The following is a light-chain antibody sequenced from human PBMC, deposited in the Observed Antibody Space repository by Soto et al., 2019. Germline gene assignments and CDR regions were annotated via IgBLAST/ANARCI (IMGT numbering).Light chain of an antibody. CDR3: QQYIRSRPGWT. Sequence: EIVLTQSPGTLSLSPGERATFSCKASQSVSSSYLAWYQQKPGQAPRLLIYGASSRATGIPDRFSGSGSGTDFTLTISRVEPEDFAVYSCQQYIRSRPGWTFXQGTKVDIK. CDR2: GAS. V-gene: IGKV3-20*01. J-gene: IGKJ1*01. CDR1: QSVSSSY.